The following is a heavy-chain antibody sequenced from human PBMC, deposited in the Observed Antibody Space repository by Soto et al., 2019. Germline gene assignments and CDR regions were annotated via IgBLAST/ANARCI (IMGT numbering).Heavy chain of an antibody. V-gene: IGHV3-30-3*01. CDR1: GFTFSSYA. Sequence: PRLSCAASGFTFSSYAMHWVRQAPGKGLEWVAVISYDGSNKYYADSVKGRFTISRDNSKNTLYLQMNGLRAEDTAVYYCARALPYYDFWAYYYGMDVWGQGTTVTVSS. CDR2: ISYDGSNK. D-gene: IGHD3-3*01. J-gene: IGHJ6*02. CDR3: ARALPYYDFWAYYYGMDV.